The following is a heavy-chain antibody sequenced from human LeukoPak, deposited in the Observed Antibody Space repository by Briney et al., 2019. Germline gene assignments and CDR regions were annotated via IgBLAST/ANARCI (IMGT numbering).Heavy chain of an antibody. D-gene: IGHD3-3*01. CDR2: MNPNGGNT. V-gene: IGHV1-8*01. CDR1: GYTFTSYY. J-gene: IGHJ5*02. Sequence: ASVKVSCKASGYTFTSYYMNWVRQATGQGLEWMGWMNPNGGNTGYAQKFQGRVTMTRNTSISTAYMELSSLRSEDTAVYYCARGVLEWLNWFDPWGQGTLVTVSS. CDR3: ARGVLEWLNWFDP.